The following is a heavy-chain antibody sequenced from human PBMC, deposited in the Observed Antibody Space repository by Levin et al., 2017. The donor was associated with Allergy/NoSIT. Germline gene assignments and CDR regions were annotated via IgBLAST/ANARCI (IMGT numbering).Heavy chain of an antibody. Sequence: GGSLRLSCAASGFTFGNYGMHWVRQPPGKGLEWVAVISYDGSNKQYADSVKGRFTISRDISTNTLNLQMDSLRDEDTAVYYCATDWTLRGAIIYYFEFWGQGTLVTVSS. CDR3: ATDWTLRGAIIYYFEF. D-gene: IGHD3-10*01. CDR1: GFTFGNYG. V-gene: IGHV3-30*03. J-gene: IGHJ4*02. CDR2: ISYDGSNK.